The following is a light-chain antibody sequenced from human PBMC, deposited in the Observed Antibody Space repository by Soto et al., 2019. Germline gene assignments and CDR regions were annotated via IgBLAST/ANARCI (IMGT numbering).Light chain of an antibody. CDR1: SSDVGAYNY. J-gene: IGLJ1*01. V-gene: IGLV2-14*01. Sequence: QSVLTQPASVSGPPGQSITISCTGTSSDVGAYNYVSWYQHHPGKAPRLVIYVVTNRPSGISDRFSGSKSGNTASLTISGLLAEDEADYYCTSYTSISTYVFGTGTKLTVL. CDR3: TSYTSISTYV. CDR2: VVT.